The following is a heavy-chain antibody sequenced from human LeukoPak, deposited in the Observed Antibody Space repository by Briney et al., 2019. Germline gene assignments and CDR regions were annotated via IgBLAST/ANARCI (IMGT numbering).Heavy chain of an antibody. D-gene: IGHD2-2*02. CDR2: ISGSGGST. CDR1: GFTFSSYA. Sequence: GGSLRLSCAASGFTFSSYAMSWVRQAPGKGLEWVSAISGSGGSTYYADSVKGRFTISRDNSKNTLYLQMNSLRAEDTAVYYCAKPLGTAEGYCSSTSCYIRESWGQGTLVTVSS. CDR3: AKPLGTAEGYCSSTSCYIRES. J-gene: IGHJ5*02. V-gene: IGHV3-23*01.